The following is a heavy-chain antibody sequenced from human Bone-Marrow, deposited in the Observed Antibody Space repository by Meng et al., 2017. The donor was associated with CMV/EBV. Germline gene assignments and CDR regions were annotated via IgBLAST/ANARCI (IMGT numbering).Heavy chain of an antibody. D-gene: IGHD5-18*01. Sequence: GGSLRLSCAASGFSVSGNYMNWVRQAPGKGLEWVSVMYPGGITSYADSVKGRFTISRDNAKNSLYLQMNSLRAEDTAVYYCARVPSPGDTAMVLVDYWGQGTLVTVSS. CDR3: ARVPSPGDTAMVLVDY. J-gene: IGHJ4*02. V-gene: IGHV3-66*01. CDR1: GFSVSGNY. CDR2: MYPGGIT.